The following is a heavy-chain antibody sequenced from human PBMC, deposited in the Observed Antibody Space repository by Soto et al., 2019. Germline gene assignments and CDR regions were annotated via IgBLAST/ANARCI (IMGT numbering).Heavy chain of an antibody. CDR3: ARGDVAGAGPIEYYYYGMVV. D-gene: IGHD6-19*01. Sequence: QVQLVESGGGLVKPGGSLRLSCAASGFTFSDYYMSWIRQAPGKGLEWVSYISSSGSTIYYADSVKGRFTISGDNAKNSLYLQMNSLRAEDTAVYYCARGDVAGAGPIEYYYYGMVVWGQGTTVTVSS. J-gene: IGHJ6*02. CDR1: GFTFSDYY. CDR2: ISSSGSTI. V-gene: IGHV3-11*01.